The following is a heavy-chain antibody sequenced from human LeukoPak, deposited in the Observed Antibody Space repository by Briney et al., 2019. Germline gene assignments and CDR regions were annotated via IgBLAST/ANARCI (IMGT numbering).Heavy chain of an antibody. J-gene: IGHJ4*02. CDR2: IYYSGST. D-gene: IGHD4-17*01. CDR1: GGSISSYY. Sequence: SETLSLTCTVSGGSISSYYWSWIRQPPGKGLEWLGYIYYSGSTNYNPSLKSRVTISVDTSKNQFSLKLSSVTAADTAVYYCAREQDYGDYEGGPFDYWGQGTLVTVSS. CDR3: AREQDYGDYEGGPFDY. V-gene: IGHV4-59*01.